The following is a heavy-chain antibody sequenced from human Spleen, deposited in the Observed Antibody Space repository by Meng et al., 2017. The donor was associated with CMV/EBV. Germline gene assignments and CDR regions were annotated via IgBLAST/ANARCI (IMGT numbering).Heavy chain of an antibody. Sequence: ASVKASCKTSGYTFIGYYLHWVRQTPAQGLDSRGCVMPHSGATEYAQIFQGTAPMTTSGTTAYKELHRLTSDDTALYYCARRRWFGQLEDGFDFWGQGTMVTVSS. V-gene: IGHV1-2*02. CDR2: VMPHSGAT. D-gene: IGHD3-10*01. CDR3: ARRRWFGQLEDGFDF. J-gene: IGHJ3*01. CDR1: GYTFIGYY.